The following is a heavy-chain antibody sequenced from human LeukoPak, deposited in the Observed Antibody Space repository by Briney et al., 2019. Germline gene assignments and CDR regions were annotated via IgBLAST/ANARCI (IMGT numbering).Heavy chain of an antibody. CDR3: ARRALHAGGYRGYHFDY. CDR1: GFTFSAFS. J-gene: IGHJ4*02. V-gene: IGHV3-64*01. Sequence: GGSLRLSCATAGFTFSAFSMYWVRQAPGKGLEYVAGISYNGGSIEYSNSVKGRFTISRDESKNTLSLQMGSLRADDMAVYYCARRALHAGGYRGYHFDYWGQGILVTVSS. D-gene: IGHD5-12*01. CDR2: ISYNGGSI.